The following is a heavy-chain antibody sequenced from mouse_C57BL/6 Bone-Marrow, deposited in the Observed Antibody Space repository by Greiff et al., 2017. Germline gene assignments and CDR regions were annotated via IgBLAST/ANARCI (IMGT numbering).Heavy chain of an antibody. CDR2: ISDGGSYT. V-gene: IGHV5-4*01. D-gene: IGHD2-5*01. CDR1: GFTFSSYA. J-gene: IGHJ2*01. Sequence: EVQRVESGGGLVKPGGSLKLSCAASGFTFSSYAMSWVRQTPEKRLEWVATISDGGSYTYYPDNVQGRFTISRDNAKNNLYLQMSHLKSEDTAMYYCARGENSNYVGYWGQGTTLTVSS. CDR3: ARGENSNYVGY.